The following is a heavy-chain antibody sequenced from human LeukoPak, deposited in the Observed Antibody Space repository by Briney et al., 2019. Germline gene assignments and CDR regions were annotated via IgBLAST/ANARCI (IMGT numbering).Heavy chain of an antibody. D-gene: IGHD3-22*01. CDR2: IIPIFGTA. CDR3: ARDLLLSYDKVEYLQH. CDR1: RGTFSSYA. J-gene: IGHJ1*01. V-gene: IGHV1-69*05. Sequence: GASVKVSCKASRGTFSSYAISWVRQAPGQGLEWMGRIIPIFGTANYAQKFQGRVTITTDGSTSTAYMELSSLRSEDTAVYYCARDLLLSYDKVEYLQHWGQGTLVTFSS.